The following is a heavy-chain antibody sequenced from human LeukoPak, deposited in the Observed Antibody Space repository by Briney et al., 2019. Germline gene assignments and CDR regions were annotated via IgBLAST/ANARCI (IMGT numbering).Heavy chain of an antibody. D-gene: IGHD6-13*01. CDR3: MTASRSSSWPPPT. V-gene: IGHV3-7*01. CDR2: IKQDGSEK. Sequence: QTGGSLRLSCAASGFTFSSYWMNWVRQAPGKGLEWVANIKQDGSEKKYVDSVKGRFTISRDNAKNSLYLQMNSLRAEDTAMYYCMTASRSSSWPPPTWGQGTLVTVSP. CDR1: GFTFSSYW. J-gene: IGHJ5*02.